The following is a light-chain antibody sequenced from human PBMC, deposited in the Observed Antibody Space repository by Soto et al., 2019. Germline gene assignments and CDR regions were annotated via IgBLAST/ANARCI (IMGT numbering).Light chain of an antibody. CDR3: QQYGSSPLT. V-gene: IGKV3D-20*01. CDR1: QSVDSDY. CDR2: DAS. Sequence: IVLTQSPATLSLSPGERATLSCGASQSVDSDYLAWYQQKPGLAPRLLIYDASSRATGIPDRFSGSGSGTDFSLIISRLEPEYFAVYYCQQYGSSPLTFAGGTKVEIK. J-gene: IGKJ4*01.